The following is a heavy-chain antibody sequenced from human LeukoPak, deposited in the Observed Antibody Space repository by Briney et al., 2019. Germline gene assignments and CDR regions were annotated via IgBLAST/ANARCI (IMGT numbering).Heavy chain of an antibody. J-gene: IGHJ4*02. V-gene: IGHV4-34*01. D-gene: IGHD3-22*01. CDR1: GGSFSCYY. Sequence: SETLSLTCAVYGGSFSCYYWSWIRQPPGKGLEWIGEINHSGSTNYNPSLKSRVTISVDTSKNQFSLKLSSVTAADTAVYYCATEPWVKNYYDSSGYSDYWGQGTLVTVSS. CDR3: ATEPWVKNYYDSSGYSDY. CDR2: INHSGST.